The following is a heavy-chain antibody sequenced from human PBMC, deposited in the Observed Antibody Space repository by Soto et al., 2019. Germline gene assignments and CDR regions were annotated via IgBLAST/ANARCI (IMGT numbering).Heavy chain of an antibody. J-gene: IGHJ5*02. V-gene: IGHV3-21*01. CDR1: GFTFRSFT. CDR3: TRDASRDSSARGWFDP. CDR2: ISSNSAYI. Sequence: GGSLRLSCAASGFTFRSFTMNWVRQAPGKGLERVSTISSNSAYIYYTDALRGRFTISRDNAKNSLHLQMNSLRAEDTAVYYCTRDASRDSSARGWFDPWGPGTLVTVSS. D-gene: IGHD6-13*01.